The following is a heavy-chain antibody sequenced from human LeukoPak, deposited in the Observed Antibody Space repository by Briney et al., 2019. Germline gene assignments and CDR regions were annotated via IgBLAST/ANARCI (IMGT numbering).Heavy chain of an antibody. CDR2: IDSDGNIT. D-gene: IGHD3-22*01. CDR1: GGSISSDNW. CDR3: ARISYDSSGYYDY. Sequence: ETLSLTCAVSGGSISSDNWWSWVRQAPGKGLVWVSRIDSDGNITTYADSVKGRFTISRDNAKNTLYLQINSQRAEDTAVYYCARISYDSSGYYDYWGQGTLVTVSS. J-gene: IGHJ4*02. V-gene: IGHV3-74*01.